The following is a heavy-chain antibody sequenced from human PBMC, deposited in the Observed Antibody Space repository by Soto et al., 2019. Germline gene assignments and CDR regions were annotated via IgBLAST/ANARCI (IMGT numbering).Heavy chain of an antibody. CDR1: GFTFSTYW. J-gene: IGHJ6*02. D-gene: IGHD3-16*01. V-gene: IGHV3-7*05. CDR2: IKEDGSEA. CDR3: ARDWGAPGRGSALGYYYLFGMDL. Sequence: EVQLVESGGGLVQPGGSLRLSCAASGFTFSTYWMNWVRQAPGKGLEWVANIKEDGSEAYYVDSVKGRFTISRDNAKNSLYLDMNSLRGEDTAVYYCARDWGAPGRGSALGYYYLFGMDLWGQGTTVTVPS.